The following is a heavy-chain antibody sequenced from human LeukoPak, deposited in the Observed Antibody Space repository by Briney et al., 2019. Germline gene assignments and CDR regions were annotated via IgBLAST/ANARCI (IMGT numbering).Heavy chain of an antibody. Sequence: GGSLRLSCAASGFPFSNYPMYWVRQAPGKGLEWVVTISYDGNKKYHADSVKGRFTISRDDSKNTLSLQMNSLRVEDTAVYYCARDRGYSYIDYWGQGTLVTVSS. CDR3: ARDRGYSYIDY. CDR2: ISYDGNKK. CDR1: GFPFSNYP. D-gene: IGHD5-18*01. J-gene: IGHJ4*02. V-gene: IGHV3-30*04.